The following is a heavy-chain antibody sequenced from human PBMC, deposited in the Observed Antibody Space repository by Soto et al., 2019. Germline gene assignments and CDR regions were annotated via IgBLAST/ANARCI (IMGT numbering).Heavy chain of an antibody. CDR2: IIAYNGDT. V-gene: IGHV1-18*01. CDR1: GGTFSSYA. J-gene: IGHJ6*03. Sequence: ASVKVSCKASGGTFSSYAISWVRQAPGQGLEWMGGIIAYNGDTNYAQKLQGRVTMTTDASTSTAYLELRSLRSDDTAVYYCARDRGVAPPVAGNTHYYYYMDVWGKGTTVTVSS. CDR3: ARDRGVAPPVAGNTHYYYYMDV. D-gene: IGHD6-19*01.